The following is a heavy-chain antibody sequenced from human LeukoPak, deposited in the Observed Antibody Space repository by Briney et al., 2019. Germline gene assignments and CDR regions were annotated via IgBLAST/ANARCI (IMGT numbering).Heavy chain of an antibody. CDR3: TRIRGSGSDYYYYYMDV. J-gene: IGHJ6*03. D-gene: IGHD6-19*01. Sequence: PSETLSLTCAVYGGSLSGYYWSGIRQPPGKGLEWRGEINQSGSTNYNPSLKSRVTISVDTSKNQFSLKLSSVTAADTAVYFCTRIRGSGSDYYYYYMDVWGEGTTVTVSS. V-gene: IGHV4-34*01. CDR1: GGSLSGYY. CDR2: INQSGST.